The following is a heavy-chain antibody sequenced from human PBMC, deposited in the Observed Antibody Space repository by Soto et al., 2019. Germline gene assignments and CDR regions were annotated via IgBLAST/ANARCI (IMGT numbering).Heavy chain of an antibody. V-gene: IGHV4-39*01. D-gene: IGHD3-16*01. CDR3: ARGGGDYDYAVDV. CDR2: VFYTGFT. J-gene: IGHJ6*02. Sequence: QLQLQESGPGLVKPSETLSLTCAVSGASISGSYYYWAWLRQSPGKGPEWIGSVFYTGFTSYNPSLESRVSVSVDTSKSQFSLKLSAVTAADTAVYYCARGGGDYDYAVDVWGQGTTVTVSS. CDR1: GASISGSYYY.